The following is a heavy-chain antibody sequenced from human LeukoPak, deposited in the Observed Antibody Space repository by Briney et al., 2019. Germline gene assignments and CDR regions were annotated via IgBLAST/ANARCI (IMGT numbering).Heavy chain of an antibody. CDR1: GGSFSGFY. J-gene: IGHJ5*02. Sequence: SETLSLTCSVYGGSFSGFYWNWIRQPPGKGLEWIGEINHSGSTHYSPSLKSRLSISVDPSKNQFSPKLSSVTAADTAVYYCARGGGYCTNNVCPPWFVPWGQGALVTVSS. CDR3: ARGGGYCTNNVCPPWFVP. V-gene: IGHV4-34*01. D-gene: IGHD2-8*01. CDR2: INHSGST.